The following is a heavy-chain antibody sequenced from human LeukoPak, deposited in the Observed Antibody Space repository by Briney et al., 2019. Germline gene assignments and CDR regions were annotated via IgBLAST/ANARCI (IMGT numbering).Heavy chain of an antibody. CDR1: GFTFSSYE. D-gene: IGHD6-19*01. J-gene: IGHJ4*02. V-gene: IGHV3-48*03. CDR2: ISSSGSTI. CDR3: ARVGVAGTIMDY. Sequence: GGSLRLSCAASGFTFSSYEMNWVRQAPGKGLEWVSYISSSGSTIYYADSVKGRFTISRDNAKNSLYLRMNSLRGEDTAVYYCARVGVAGTIMDYWGQGTLVTVSS.